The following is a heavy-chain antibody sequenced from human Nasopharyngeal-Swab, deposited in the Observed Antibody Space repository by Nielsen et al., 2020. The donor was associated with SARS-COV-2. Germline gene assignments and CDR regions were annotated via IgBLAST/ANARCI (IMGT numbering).Heavy chain of an antibody. CDR3: ARLRGSAFYYYYLDV. J-gene: IGHJ6*03. CDR1: GYSFTTFW. D-gene: IGHD2-15*01. Sequence: GESLKISCQGSGYSFTTFWITWVRQMPGKGLELKGIIYPDDSDTRYSPSFQGQVTFSVDKSTSTAYLQWSSLKASDTAMYYCARLRGSAFYYYYLDVWGKVTTVTFSS. V-gene: IGHV5-51*01. CDR2: IYPDDSDT.